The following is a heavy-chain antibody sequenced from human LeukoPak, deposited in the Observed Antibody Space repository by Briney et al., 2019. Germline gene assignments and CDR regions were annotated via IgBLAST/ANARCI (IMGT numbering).Heavy chain of an antibody. CDR2: IYYSGST. D-gene: IGHD4-17*01. Sequence: PSETLSLTCTVSGGSISSSSYSWGWIRQPPGKGLEWIGSIYYSGSTYYNPSLKSRVTISVDTSKNQFSLKLSSVTAADTAVYYCARHAGDYGDPFDYWGQGTLATVSS. CDR3: ARHAGDYGDPFDY. CDR1: GGSISSSSYS. J-gene: IGHJ4*02. V-gene: IGHV4-39*01.